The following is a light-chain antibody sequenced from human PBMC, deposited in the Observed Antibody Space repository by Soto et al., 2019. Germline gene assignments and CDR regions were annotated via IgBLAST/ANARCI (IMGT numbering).Light chain of an antibody. CDR2: DAS. CDR1: QSVSSY. J-gene: IGKJ4*01. CDR3: QQRSNWPLT. Sequence: EIVLTQSPATLSLSPGERVTLSCRASQSVSSYLAWYQQKPGQAPRLLIYDASNRATGIPARFSGSGSGTDFTLTISSLEPEDFAVYYCQQRSNWPLTFGGGTKVESK. V-gene: IGKV3-11*01.